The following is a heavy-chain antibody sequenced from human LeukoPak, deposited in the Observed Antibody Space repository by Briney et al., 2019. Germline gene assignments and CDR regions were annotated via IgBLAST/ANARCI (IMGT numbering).Heavy chain of an antibody. CDR1: GFTFSDYG. J-gene: IGHJ4*02. CDR2: ISGSGGST. V-gene: IGHV3-23*01. CDR3: AKEVPAAKDYFDY. Sequence: AGGSLRLSCGASGFTFSDYGMSWVRQAPGKGLEWVSAISGSGGSTYYADSVKGRFTISRDNSKNTLYLQMNSLRAEDTAVYYCAKEVPAAKDYFDYWGQGTLVTVSS. D-gene: IGHD2-2*01.